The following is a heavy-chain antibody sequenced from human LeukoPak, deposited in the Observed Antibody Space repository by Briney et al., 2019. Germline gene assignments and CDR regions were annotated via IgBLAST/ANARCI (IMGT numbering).Heavy chain of an antibody. V-gene: IGHV3-23*01. CDR1: GFTFSSYA. CDR2: ISGSGGTT. D-gene: IGHD5-12*01. Sequence: GGSLGLSCAASGFTFSSYAMSWVRQAPGKGLEWVSGISGSGGTTYYADSVQGRFTISRDNSKKTLFLQMSSLRAEDTAVYYRAKGDVVTAIFPLDYWGQGTLVIVSS. CDR3: AKGDVVTAIFPLDY. J-gene: IGHJ4*02.